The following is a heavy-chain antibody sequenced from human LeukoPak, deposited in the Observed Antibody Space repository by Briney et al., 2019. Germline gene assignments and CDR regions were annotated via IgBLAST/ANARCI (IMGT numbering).Heavy chain of an antibody. V-gene: IGHV1-2*02. Sequence: GASVKVSCKTSGYSFTSYYIHWVRQASGQGLEWMGWINPSSGGTEYAQKFQGRVTMTGDTSISTAYMELSRLRSDDTAVYYCARDRGSSWYVDYWGQGTLVTVSS. CDR3: ARDRGSSWYVDY. J-gene: IGHJ4*02. CDR1: GYSFTSYY. D-gene: IGHD6-13*01. CDR2: INPSSGGT.